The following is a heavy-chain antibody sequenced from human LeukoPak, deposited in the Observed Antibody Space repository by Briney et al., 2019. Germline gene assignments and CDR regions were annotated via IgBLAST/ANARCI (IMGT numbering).Heavy chain of an antibody. V-gene: IGHV3-30*02. D-gene: IGHD6-19*01. J-gene: IGHJ4*02. CDR1: GFTFGSYG. CDR2: IRYDGSNK. CDR3: TTGTAVAGDEDY. Sequence: GGSLRLSCAASGFTFGSYGMHWVRQAPGKGLEWVAFIRYDGSNKYYADSVKGRFTISRDNSKNTLYLQMNSLRAEDTAVYYCTTGTAVAGDEDYWGQGTLVTVSS.